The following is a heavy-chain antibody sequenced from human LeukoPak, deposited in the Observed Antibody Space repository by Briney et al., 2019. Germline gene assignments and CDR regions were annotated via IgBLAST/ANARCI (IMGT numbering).Heavy chain of an antibody. D-gene: IGHD2-15*01. CDR2: INPSGGST. J-gene: IGHJ4*02. CDR3: ARSPYCSGGSCPISSGVGDY. V-gene: IGHV1-46*01. CDR1: GYTFTSYY. Sequence: ASVKVSCKASGYTFTSYYMHWVRQAPGQGLEWMGIINPSGGSTSYVQKFQGRVTMTRDMSTSTVYMELSSLRSEDTAVYYCARSPYCSGGSCPISSGVGDYWGQGTLVTVSS.